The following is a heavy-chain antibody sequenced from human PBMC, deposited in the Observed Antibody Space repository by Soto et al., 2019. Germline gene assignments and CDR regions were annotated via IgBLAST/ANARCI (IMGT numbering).Heavy chain of an antibody. CDR3: AKLYWNPRYFDY. J-gene: IGHJ4*02. CDR2: ITDSGGSK. V-gene: IGHV3-23*01. D-gene: IGHD1-1*01. Sequence: PGGSLRLSCAASGFTFSSVAMAWVRQPPGKGLEWVANITDSGGSKDSPDSVKGRLTISSNNSSTTLYLPMNSLRADDTAVYYCAKLYWNPRYFDYWGQGTRVTVSS. CDR1: GFTFSSVA.